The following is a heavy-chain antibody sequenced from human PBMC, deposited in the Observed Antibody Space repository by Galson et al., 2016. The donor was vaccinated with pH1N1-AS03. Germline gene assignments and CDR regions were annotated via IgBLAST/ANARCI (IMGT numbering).Heavy chain of an antibody. D-gene: IGHD2-2*01. CDR2: ISAYNGNT. CDR3: ARVQYQLLPSDY. J-gene: IGHJ4*02. V-gene: IGHV1-18*01. CDR1: GYTFTSYG. Sequence: SVKVSCKASGYTFTSYGISWVRQAPGQGLEWMGWISAYNGNTNYAQKLQGRVTMTTDTSTSTVYMELRSLRSDDTAVYYCARVQYQLLPSDYWGQGTLVTVSS.